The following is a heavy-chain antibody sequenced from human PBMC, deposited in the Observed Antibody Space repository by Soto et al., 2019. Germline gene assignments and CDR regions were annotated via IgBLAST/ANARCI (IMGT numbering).Heavy chain of an antibody. CDR3: ARVPRRFLEWLREYYFDY. D-gene: IGHD3-3*01. CDR1: GFTFSSYW. V-gene: IGHV3-7*01. J-gene: IGHJ4*02. CDR2: IKQDGSEK. Sequence: GGSLRLSCAASGFTFSSYWMSWVRQAPGKGLEWVANIKQDGSEKYYVDSVKGRFTISRDNAKNSLYLQMNSLRAEDTAVYYCARVPRRFLEWLREYYFDYWGQGTLVTVSS.